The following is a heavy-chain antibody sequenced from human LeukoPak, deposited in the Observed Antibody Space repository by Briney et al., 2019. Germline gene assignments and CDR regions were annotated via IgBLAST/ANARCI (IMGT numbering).Heavy chain of an antibody. J-gene: IGHJ6*02. CDR2: IYPGGST. D-gene: IGHD2-21*01. CDR3: ARGAGVSHYYYYAMDI. V-gene: IGHV3-66*02. Sequence: GRSLRLSCAASGFTFIDHYMTWVRQAPGRGLEWVAAIYPGGSTYYADSVKGRFTISRDKSKNTLYLQMNTLGAEETAVYYCARGAGVSHYYYYAMDIWGQGTTVTVSS. CDR1: GFTFIDHY.